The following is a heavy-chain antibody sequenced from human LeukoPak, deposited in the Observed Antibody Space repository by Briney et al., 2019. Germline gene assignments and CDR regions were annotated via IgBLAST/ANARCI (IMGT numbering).Heavy chain of an antibody. V-gene: IGHV3-30*02. CDR3: AKDGWIEARHYYYYMDV. Sequence: PGGSLRLSCAASGFTFSSYGMHWVRQAPGKGLEWGAFIRYDGSNKYYADSVKGRFTISRDNSKNTLYLQMNSLRAEDTAVYYGAKDGWIEARHYYYYMDVWGKGTTVTVSS. CDR2: IRYDGSNK. J-gene: IGHJ6*03. D-gene: IGHD6-6*01. CDR1: GFTFSSYG.